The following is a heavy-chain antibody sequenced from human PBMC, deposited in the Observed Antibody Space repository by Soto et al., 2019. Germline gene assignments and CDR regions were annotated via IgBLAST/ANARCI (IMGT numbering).Heavy chain of an antibody. CDR1: GYSFTSYW. CDR2: IYPGDSDT. J-gene: IGHJ4*02. CDR3: ARADTAMVTSNYFDY. V-gene: IGHV5-51*01. Sequence: GESLKISCKGSGYSFTSYWIGWVRQMPGKGLEWMGIIYPGDSDTRYSPSFQGQVTISADKSISTAYLQWSSLKASDTAMYYCARADTAMVTSNYFDYWGQGTLVTVSS. D-gene: IGHD5-18*01.